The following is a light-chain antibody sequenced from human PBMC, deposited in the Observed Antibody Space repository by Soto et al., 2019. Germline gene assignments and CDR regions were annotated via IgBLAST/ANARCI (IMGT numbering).Light chain of an antibody. CDR3: QQYYSTPPYT. V-gene: IGKV4-1*01. CDR1: QSVLYSSNNKNY. Sequence: DIVMTQSPDSLAVTLGERATINCKSSQSVLYSSNNKNYLAWYQQKPGQPPKLLIYWASTRESGVPDRFSGSGSGTDFTLTISSLQAEDVAVHHCQQYYSTPPYTFGQGTKLEIK. CDR2: WAS. J-gene: IGKJ2*01.